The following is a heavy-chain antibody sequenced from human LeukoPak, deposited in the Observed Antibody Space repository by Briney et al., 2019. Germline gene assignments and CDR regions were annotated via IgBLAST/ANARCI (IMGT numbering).Heavy chain of an antibody. CDR2: ISAYNGNT. J-gene: IGHJ4*02. CDR3: ARGSYYDFWSGYYTSDY. CDR1: GYTFTSYG. D-gene: IGHD3-3*01. V-gene: IGHV1-18*01. Sequence: ASVKVSCKASGYTFTSYGISWVRQAPGQGLEWMGWISAYNGNTNYAQKLQGRVAMTTDTSTSTAYMELRSLRSDDTAVYYCARGSYYDFWSGYYTSDYRGQGTLVTVSS.